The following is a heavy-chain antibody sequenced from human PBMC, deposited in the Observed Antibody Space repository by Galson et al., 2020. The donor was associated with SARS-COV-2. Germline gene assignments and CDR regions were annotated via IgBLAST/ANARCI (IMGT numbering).Heavy chain of an antibody. D-gene: IGHD1-26*01. J-gene: IGHJ4*02. CDR2: ISSSSSTI. Sequence: GGSLRLSCVVSGFTFSTYSMNWVRQAPGKGLEWISYISSSSSTIYYADSVKGRFTISRDNAKNSLFLQMQSLRDEDTAVYYCATFLVGDTKGLSDFWVQGTLVTVSS. V-gene: IGHV3-48*02. CDR3: ATFLVGDTKGLSDF. CDR1: GFTFSTYS.